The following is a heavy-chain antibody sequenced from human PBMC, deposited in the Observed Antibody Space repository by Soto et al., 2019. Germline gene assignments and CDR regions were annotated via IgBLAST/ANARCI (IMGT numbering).Heavy chain of an antibody. J-gene: IGHJ4*02. CDR2: IDPSDSYT. V-gene: IGHV5-10-1*01. CDR3: ARLQPAAGNNDLTFDY. D-gene: IGHD6-13*01. Sequence: GESLKISCKGSGYSFTSYWISWVRQMPGKGLEWMGRIDPSDSYTNYSPSFQGHVTIPADKSISTAYLQWSSLKASDTAMYYCARLQPAAGNNDLTFDYWGQGTLVTVSS. CDR1: GYSFTSYW.